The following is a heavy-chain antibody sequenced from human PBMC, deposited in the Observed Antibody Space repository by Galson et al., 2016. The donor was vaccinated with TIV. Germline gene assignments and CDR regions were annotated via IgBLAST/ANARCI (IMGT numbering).Heavy chain of an antibody. Sequence: SLRLSCAASGLSVSINYMTWVRQAPGKGLEWVSLISDGGNTYYPDSVKGRFTISRDKFKNILYLHMNTVRAEDAAVYYCARDRMVDATYYYYYGMDVWGQGTAVTVSS. CDR2: ISDGGNT. V-gene: IGHV3-66*02. J-gene: IGHJ6*02. D-gene: IGHD2-8*01. CDR3: ARDRMVDATYYYYYGMDV. CDR1: GLSVSINY.